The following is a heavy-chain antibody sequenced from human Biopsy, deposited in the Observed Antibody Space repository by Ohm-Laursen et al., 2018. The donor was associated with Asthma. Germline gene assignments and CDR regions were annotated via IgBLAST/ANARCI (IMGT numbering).Heavy chain of an antibody. Sequence: SQTLSLTCIVSYGSITSGGYYWTWIRQHPGKGLEWIGFIYYSGSTYYNPSLKSRVSISIDTSKNQFSLKLSSVTAADTAVDYCARAQDYYDSRGYYRSFDYWGQGTLVTVSS. CDR3: ARAQDYYDSRGYYRSFDY. J-gene: IGHJ4*02. D-gene: IGHD3-22*01. CDR2: IYYSGST. V-gene: IGHV4-31*03. CDR1: YGSITSGGYY.